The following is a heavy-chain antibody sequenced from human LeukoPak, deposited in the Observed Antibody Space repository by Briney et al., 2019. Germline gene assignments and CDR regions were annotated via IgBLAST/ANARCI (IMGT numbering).Heavy chain of an antibody. J-gene: IGHJ4*02. CDR3: ARGVANYYDSSGHQN. Sequence: GGSLRLSCAASGFTVSSNYMSWVRQAPGKGLEWVSVIYSGGKTNYADSVKGRFTISRDNSKNTLYLQMNSLRAEDTAVYYCARGVANYYDSSGHQNWGQGTLVTVSS. CDR1: GFTVSSNY. V-gene: IGHV3-53*01. D-gene: IGHD3-22*01. CDR2: IYSGGKT.